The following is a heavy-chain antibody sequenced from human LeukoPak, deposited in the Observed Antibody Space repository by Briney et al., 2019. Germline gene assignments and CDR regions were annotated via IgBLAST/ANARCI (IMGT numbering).Heavy chain of an antibody. J-gene: IGHJ4*02. CDR3: ARGPDYSNPLFDY. CDR1: GGSFSGYY. D-gene: IGHD4-4*01. V-gene: IGHV4-34*01. CDR2: INHSGST. Sequence: ETLSLTCAVYGGSFSGYYWSWVRQPPGKGLEWIGEINHSGSTNYNPSLKSRVTISVDTSKNQFSLKLSSVTAADTAVHYCARGPDYSNPLFDYWGQGTLVTVSS.